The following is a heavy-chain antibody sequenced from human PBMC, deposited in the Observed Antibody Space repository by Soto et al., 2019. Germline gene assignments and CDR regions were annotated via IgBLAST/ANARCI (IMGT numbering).Heavy chain of an antibody. V-gene: IGHV1-24*01. J-gene: IGHJ5*02. Sequence: GASEKVSCKVSGYTLTELSMHWVRQAPGKGLEWMGGFDPEDGETIYAQKFQGRVTMTEDTSTDTAYMELSSLRSEDTAVYYCATAFFHVGGFDPWGQGTLVTVSS. CDR1: GYTLTELS. CDR3: ATAFFHVGGFDP. CDR2: FDPEDGET.